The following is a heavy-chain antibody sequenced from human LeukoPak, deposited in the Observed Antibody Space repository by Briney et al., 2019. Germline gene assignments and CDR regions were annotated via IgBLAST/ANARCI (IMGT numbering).Heavy chain of an antibody. CDR2: ISSSSSYI. D-gene: IGHD2-2*01. J-gene: IGHJ4*02. CDR3: ARDRYCSSTSCSFDY. CDR1: GFTFSSYS. V-gene: IGHV3-21*01. Sequence: GGSLRLSCAASGFTFSSYSMNWVRQAPGKGLEWVSSISSSSSYIYYADSVKGRFTISRDNAKNSLYLQMNSLRAEDTAVYYCARDRYCSSTSCSFDYWGQGTLVTVSS.